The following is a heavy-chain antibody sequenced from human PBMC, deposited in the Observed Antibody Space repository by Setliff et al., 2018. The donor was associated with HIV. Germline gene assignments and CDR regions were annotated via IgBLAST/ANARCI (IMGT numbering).Heavy chain of an antibody. CDR2: ISSTSTYL. CDR1: GLTFTEYT. J-gene: IGHJ5*01. Sequence: GGSLRLSCAASGLTFTEYTMNWVRQAPGKGLQWVSSISSTSTYLHYADSVKGRFTISRDNAKNSLYLQMNSLRAEDTAVYYCTPIHNYTDHCPDSWGQGTLVTVSS. CDR3: TPIHNYTDHCPDS. D-gene: IGHD2-21*02. V-gene: IGHV3-21*03.